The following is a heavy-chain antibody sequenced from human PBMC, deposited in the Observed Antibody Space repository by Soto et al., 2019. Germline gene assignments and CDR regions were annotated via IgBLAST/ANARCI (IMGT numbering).Heavy chain of an antibody. CDR2: VSFDGSNK. D-gene: IGHD1-20*01. V-gene: IGHV3-30-3*01. CDR3: ARDQTGITTTGGGRIDH. J-gene: IGHJ4*02. CDR1: GFTFGTHA. Sequence: QVQLVESGGGVVQPGRSLRLSCAASGFTFGTHAMHWVRQAPGKGLECVAIVSFDGSNKYYADSVKGRFTISRDNSKNTLYLQMSVLTPEDTAVYYCARDQTGITTTGGGRIDHWGQGTLVTVSS.